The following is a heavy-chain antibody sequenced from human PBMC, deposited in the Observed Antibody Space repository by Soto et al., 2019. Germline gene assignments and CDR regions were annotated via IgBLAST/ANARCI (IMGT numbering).Heavy chain of an antibody. CDR1: GGTFSSYA. J-gene: IGHJ4*02. CDR3: TRTNYYDSDY. V-gene: IGHV1-69*06. CDR2: IIPIFGTT. D-gene: IGHD3-3*01. Sequence: QVQLVQSGAEVKKPGSSVKVSCKASGGTFSSYAINWERQAPGQGLEWMGGIIPIFGTTNYAQKFQGRLTITADKSTGTAYMELNNLRSEDTAVYYCTRTNYYDSDYWGQGTLVTVSS.